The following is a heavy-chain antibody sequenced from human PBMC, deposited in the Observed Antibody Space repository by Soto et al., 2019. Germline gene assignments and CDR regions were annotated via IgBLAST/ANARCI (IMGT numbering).Heavy chain of an antibody. Sequence: SETLSLTCTVSGGSISSSSYYWGWIRQPPGKGLEWIGSIYYSGSTYYNPSLKSRVTISVDTSKNQFSLKLSSVTAADTAVYYCARDNPYYDILTGYYSHIFDYWGQGTLVTVSS. CDR2: IYYSGST. V-gene: IGHV4-39*01. CDR3: ARDNPYYDILTGYYSHIFDY. J-gene: IGHJ4*02. CDR1: GGSISSSSYY. D-gene: IGHD3-9*01.